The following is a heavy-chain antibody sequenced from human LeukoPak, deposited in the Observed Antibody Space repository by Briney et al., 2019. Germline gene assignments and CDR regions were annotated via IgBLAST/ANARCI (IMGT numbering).Heavy chain of an antibody. Sequence: SVKVSCKASGDAFSIYGISWVRQAPGQGLEWMGGIVPIFGTGYYAQKYQGRVTITADESTTTAYMELSSLRSEDTAVYYCARDYCSSARCSVSFDMWGQGTLVTVSS. D-gene: IGHD2-2*01. CDR1: GDAFSIYG. V-gene: IGHV1-69*13. CDR3: ARDYCSSARCSVSFDM. CDR2: IVPIFGTG. J-gene: IGHJ3*02.